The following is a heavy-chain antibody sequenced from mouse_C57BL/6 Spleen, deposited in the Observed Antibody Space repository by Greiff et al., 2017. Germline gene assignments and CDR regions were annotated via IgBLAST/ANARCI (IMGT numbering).Heavy chain of an antibody. CDR3: ARNGNNAMDY. D-gene: IGHD2-1*01. Sequence: EVQLQESGPGLVKPSQSLSLTCSVTGYSITSGYYWNWIRQFPGNKLEWMGYISYDGSNNSNPSLKNRISITRDTSKNQFFLKLNSVTTEDTATYYCARNGNNAMDYWGQGTSVTVSS. CDR2: ISYDGSN. V-gene: IGHV3-6*01. CDR1: GYSITSGYY. J-gene: IGHJ4*01.